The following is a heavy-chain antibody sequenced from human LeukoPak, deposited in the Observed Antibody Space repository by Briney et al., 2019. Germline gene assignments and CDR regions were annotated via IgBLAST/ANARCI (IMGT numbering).Heavy chain of an antibody. CDR1: GVTFSNYW. CDR2: INTDGSSR. D-gene: IGHD5-24*01. CDR3: AKDAIAKRWLQFFESIYYYYYMDV. V-gene: IGHV3-74*01. J-gene: IGHJ6*03. Sequence: PGGSLRLSCAASGVTFSNYWMHWVRQAPGKGLVWVSRINTDGSSRNYADPVKGRFTISRDNAKNTLYLQMHSLRAGDTAVYYCAKDAIAKRWLQFFESIYYYYYMDVWGKGTTVTISS.